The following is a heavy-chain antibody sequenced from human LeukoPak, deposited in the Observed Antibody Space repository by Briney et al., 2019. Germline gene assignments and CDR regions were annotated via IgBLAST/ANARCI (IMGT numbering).Heavy chain of an antibody. CDR3: ARVGTMVRGVIRYYYYGMDV. J-gene: IGHJ6*02. CDR2: IYYSGST. D-gene: IGHD3-10*01. CDR1: GVPISSHY. Sequence: SETLSLTCTVSGVPISSHYWSWIRQPPGKGLEWIGYIYYSGSTNYNPSLKSRVTISVGTSKNQFSLKLSSVTAADTAVYYCARVGTMVRGVIRYYYYGMDVWGQGTTVTVSS. V-gene: IGHV4-59*11.